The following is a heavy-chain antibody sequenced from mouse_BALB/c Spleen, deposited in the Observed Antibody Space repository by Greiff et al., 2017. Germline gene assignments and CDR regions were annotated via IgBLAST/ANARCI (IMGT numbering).Heavy chain of an antibody. CDR1: GFTFSSYA. CDR3: ARGDSSPYYFDY. V-gene: IGHV5-6-5*01. CDR2: ISSGGST. J-gene: IGHJ2*01. D-gene: IGHD1-1*01. Sequence: DVQLVESGGGLVKPGGSLKLSCAASGFTFSSYAMSWVRQTPEKRLEWVASISSGGSTYYPDSVKGRFTISRDNARNILYLQMSSLRSEDTAMYYCARGDSSPYYFDYWGQGTTLTVSS.